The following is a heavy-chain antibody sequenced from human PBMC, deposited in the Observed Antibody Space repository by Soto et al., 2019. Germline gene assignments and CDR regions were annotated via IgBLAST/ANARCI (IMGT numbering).Heavy chain of an antibody. CDR3: ARPYITGTTFPPHDAIDI. J-gene: IGHJ3*02. D-gene: IGHD1-7*01. Sequence: ASVKVSCKASGGTFSSYAISWVRQAPGQGLEWMGGIIPIFGTANYAQKFQGRVTITADESTSTAYMELSSLRSEDTAVYYCARPYITGTTFPPHDAIDIWGQGTMVTVSS. CDR1: GGTFSSYA. CDR2: IIPIFGTA. V-gene: IGHV1-69*13.